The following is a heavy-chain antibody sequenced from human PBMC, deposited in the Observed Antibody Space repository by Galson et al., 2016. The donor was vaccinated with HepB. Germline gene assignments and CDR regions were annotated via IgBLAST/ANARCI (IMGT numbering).Heavy chain of an antibody. J-gene: IGHJ4*02. CDR1: GFDFRNHD. D-gene: IGHD2-21*01. CDR3: ARDLPTDEISCGGLCPPAY. Sequence: SLRLSCAGSGFDFRNHDIHWVRQAPGKGLEWVAVISYDGNQKEYVDSVEGRFIISRDDSKNTVYLQINSLRTDDTGLFYCARDLPTDEISCGGLCPPAYCGQGTLFTISS. V-gene: IGHV3-30*03. CDR2: ISYDGNQK.